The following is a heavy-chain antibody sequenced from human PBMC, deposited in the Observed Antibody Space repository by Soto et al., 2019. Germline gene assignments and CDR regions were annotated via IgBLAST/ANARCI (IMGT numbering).Heavy chain of an antibody. CDR1: GFTFSSYA. D-gene: IGHD3-22*01. CDR3: ARGVRRYYDSSGYYEFDY. CDR2: ISYDGSNK. V-gene: IGHV3-30-3*01. J-gene: IGHJ4*02. Sequence: QVQLVESGGGVVQPGRSLRLSCAASGFTFSSYAMHWVRQAPGKGLEWVAVISYDGSNKYYADSVKGRFTISRDNSKNTRYLKMNSLRAEDTAVYYCARGVRRYYDSSGYYEFDYWGQGTLVTVSS.